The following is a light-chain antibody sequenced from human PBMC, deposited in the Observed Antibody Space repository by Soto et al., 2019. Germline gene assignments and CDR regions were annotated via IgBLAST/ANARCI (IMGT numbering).Light chain of an antibody. Sequence: DIQMTQSPSSLSASVGDRVTITCRASQSISRNLNWYQHKPGKAPKRLIYAASSLQYGVPSRFSGSGSGTDFTLSISSLQPEDFATYYCQQSYTTVSITFGQGTRLEIK. CDR2: AAS. CDR1: QSISRN. J-gene: IGKJ5*01. CDR3: QQSYTTVSIT. V-gene: IGKV1-39*01.